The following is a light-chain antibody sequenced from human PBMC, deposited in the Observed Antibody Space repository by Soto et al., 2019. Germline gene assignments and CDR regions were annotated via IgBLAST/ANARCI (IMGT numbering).Light chain of an antibody. CDR1: RGVGNN. CDR2: GAS. V-gene: IGKV3-15*01. CDR3: QQYNEWPT. Sequence: EIVMTQSPATLSVSPGDGATLSCRASRGVGNNIAWYQQKPGQAPRLLIYGASTRATDVPGRFSGSGFGTGISLTISSLQPEDFAVYYCQQYNEWPTFGGGTKVEIK. J-gene: IGKJ4*01.